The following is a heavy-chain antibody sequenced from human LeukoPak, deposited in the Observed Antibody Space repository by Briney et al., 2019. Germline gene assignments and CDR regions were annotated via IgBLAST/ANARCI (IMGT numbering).Heavy chain of an antibody. CDR1: GGSFSGYY. D-gene: IGHD3-10*01. Sequence: KPSETLSLTCAVYGGSFSGYYWSWIRQPPGKGLEWIGEINHSGSTNYNPSLKSRVTISVDTSKNQFSLKLSSVTAADTAVYYCARRITMVRGVIRGFDYWGQGTLVTVSS. V-gene: IGHV4-34*01. CDR2: INHSGST. J-gene: IGHJ4*02. CDR3: ARRITMVRGVIRGFDY.